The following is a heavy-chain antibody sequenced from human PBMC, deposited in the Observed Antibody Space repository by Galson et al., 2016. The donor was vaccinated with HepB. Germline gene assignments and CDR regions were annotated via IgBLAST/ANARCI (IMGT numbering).Heavy chain of an antibody. D-gene: IGHD5-12*01. Sequence: SVKVSCKASGYTFTSYGISWVRQAPGQGLEWMGRVNPKAGGTNSAQRFPGWVTMSRDTSIITAYMELSRLRSDDTAVYYCARAWVDLQRYFYGMDVWGQGTTVTVSS. CDR2: VNPKAGGT. V-gene: IGHV1-2*04. J-gene: IGHJ6*02. CDR3: ARAWVDLQRYFYGMDV. CDR1: GYTFTSYG.